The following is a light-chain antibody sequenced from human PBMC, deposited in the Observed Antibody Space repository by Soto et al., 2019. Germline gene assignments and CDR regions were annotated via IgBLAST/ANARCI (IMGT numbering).Light chain of an antibody. CDR3: QQYNNWWT. Sequence: EIVMTQSPATLSVSPGERATHSCRASQSVNSNLAWYQQKPGQAPRLLISGASTRATGIPARFSGSGSETEFTLTISSLQSEDLAVYYCQQYNNWWTFGQGTQVEIK. CDR2: GAS. CDR1: QSVNSN. V-gene: IGKV3-15*01. J-gene: IGKJ1*01.